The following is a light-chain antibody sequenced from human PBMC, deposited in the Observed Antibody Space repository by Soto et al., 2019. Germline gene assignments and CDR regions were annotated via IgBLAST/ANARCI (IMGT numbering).Light chain of an antibody. CDR2: AAS. CDR3: QQLNSYPPIT. CDR1: QGISSY. V-gene: IGKV1-9*01. Sequence: DIQLTQSPSFLSASVGDRVTITCRASQGISSYLAWYQQKPGKAPKLLIYAASTLQSGVPSRFSGSGSGTEVTLTISSLQPEDFATYYCQQLNSYPPITFCQGTRLEIK. J-gene: IGKJ5*01.